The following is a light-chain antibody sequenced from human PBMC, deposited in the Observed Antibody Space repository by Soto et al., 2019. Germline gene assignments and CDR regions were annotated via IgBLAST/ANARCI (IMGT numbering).Light chain of an antibody. CDR3: HQRQSWPRT. CDR1: QYINTR. CDR2: QTS. V-gene: IGKV3-11*01. J-gene: IGKJ1*01. Sequence: EIVLTQSPATLSSFPGYRFTLSCRASQYINTRLAWYQHRPGQAPRLLIYQTSIRAAGIPARFSASGSGTDFTLTISDVQPEDFALYYCHQRQSWPRTFGQGTTGDNK.